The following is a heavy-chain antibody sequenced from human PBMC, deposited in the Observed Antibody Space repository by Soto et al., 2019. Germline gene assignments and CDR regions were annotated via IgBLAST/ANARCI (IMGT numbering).Heavy chain of an antibody. J-gene: IGHJ1*01. V-gene: IGHV3-23*01. CDR1: GFNFKKFA. CDR3: AKADGEQWLIPHLDN. CDR2: ISRCGGST. Sequence: GSLRLSCEASGFNFKKFAMGWVRQAPGEGLEWVSGISRCGGSTFYADSVKGRFSLARDDSKNTLSLQLNSLRVEDTAHYYCAKADGEQWLIPHLDNWGQGTQVTVSS. D-gene: IGHD6-19*01.